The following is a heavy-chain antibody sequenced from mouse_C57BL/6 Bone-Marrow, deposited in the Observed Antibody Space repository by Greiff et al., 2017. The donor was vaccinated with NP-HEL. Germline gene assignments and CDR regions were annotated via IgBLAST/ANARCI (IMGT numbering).Heavy chain of an antibody. CDR3: TGYYSNYYGMDY. CDR1: GFTFSNYW. J-gene: IGHJ4*01. D-gene: IGHD2-5*01. Sequence: DVMLVESGGGLVQPGGSMKLSCVASGFTFSNYWMNWVRQSPEKGLEWVAQIRLKSDNYATHYAESVKGRFTISRDDSKSSVYLQVNNLRAEETGIYYCTGYYSNYYGMDYWGQGTSVTVTS. V-gene: IGHV6-3*01. CDR2: IRLKSDNYAT.